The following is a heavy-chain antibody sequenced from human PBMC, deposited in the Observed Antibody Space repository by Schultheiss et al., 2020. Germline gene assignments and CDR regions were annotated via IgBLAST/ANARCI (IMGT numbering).Heavy chain of an antibody. CDR3: AKGGDYYYYYYRDV. Sequence: SETLSLTCAVSGGSISSSNWWSWVRQPPGKGLEWIGYIYYSGSTYYNPSLKSRVTISVDRSKNQFSLKLSSVTAADTALYYCAKGGDYYYYYYRDVWGKGPTGTVAS. V-gene: IGHV4-4*02. D-gene: IGHD4-17*01. CDR1: GGSISSSNW. J-gene: IGHJ6*03. CDR2: IYYSGST.